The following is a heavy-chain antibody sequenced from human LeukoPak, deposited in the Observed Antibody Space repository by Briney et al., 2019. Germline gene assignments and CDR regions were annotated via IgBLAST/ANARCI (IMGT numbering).Heavy chain of an antibody. D-gene: IGHD4-23*01. J-gene: IGHJ4*02. Sequence: SETLSLTCAVYGGSFSGYYWSWIRQPPGKGLEWIGEINHSGSTNYNPSLKSRVTISVDTSKNQFSLKLSSVTAADTAVYYCARAAKHGGKINYFDYWGQGTLVTVSS. CDR2: INHSGST. CDR1: GGSFSGYY. CDR3: ARAAKHGGKINYFDY. V-gene: IGHV4-34*01.